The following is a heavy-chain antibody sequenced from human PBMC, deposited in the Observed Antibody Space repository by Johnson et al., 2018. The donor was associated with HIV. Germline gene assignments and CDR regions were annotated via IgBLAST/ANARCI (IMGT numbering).Heavy chain of an antibody. D-gene: IGHD3-10*01. V-gene: IGHV3-30*04. J-gene: IGHJ3*02. CDR3: TTGDGSGSYGVGSNDAFDI. CDR1: GFTFSASA. CDR2: ISYVGTNE. Sequence: QVQLVESGGGLIQPGRSLRLSCAASGFTFSASAMHWVRQAPGKGLEWVAVISYVGTNEDYADSVKGRFTISRDNSKNTLYLQMNSLRAGDTAVYYCTTGDGSGSYGVGSNDAFDIWGQGTMVTVSS.